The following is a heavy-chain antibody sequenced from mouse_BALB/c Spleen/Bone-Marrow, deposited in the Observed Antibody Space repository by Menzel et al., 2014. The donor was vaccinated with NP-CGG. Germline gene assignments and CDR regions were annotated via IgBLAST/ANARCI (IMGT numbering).Heavy chain of an antibody. D-gene: IGHD6-1*01. CDR2: INSNGDSI. J-gene: IGHJ3*01. CDR3: GRGVDHQCWFAV. CDR1: GFAFSNYG. V-gene: IGHV5-6-3*01. Sequence: EVKVVESGGGLVQPGGSLKLSCAASGFAFSNYGMSWVRQAPDKRLELVANINSNGDSIYYPDSVKGRFTISRDNANNSLHLHSSSLEAEATSMCDCGRGVDHQCWFAVWGQGTLVTVSA.